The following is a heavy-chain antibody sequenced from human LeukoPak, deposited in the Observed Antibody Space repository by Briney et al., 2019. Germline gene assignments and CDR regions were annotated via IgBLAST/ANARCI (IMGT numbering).Heavy chain of an antibody. J-gene: IGHJ4*02. CDR1: GFTFISYA. CDR3: AIDRSGWPIDY. V-gene: IGHV3-23*01. Sequence: GALNLSCAASGFTFISYAMSWVRQAPGKGLEWVSGSSGSGGSTYYADSVKGRFSISRDNSKNTLYLQMNSLRAEDTAVYYCAIDRSGWPIDYWGQGTLVTVSS. D-gene: IGHD6-19*01. CDR2: SSGSGGST.